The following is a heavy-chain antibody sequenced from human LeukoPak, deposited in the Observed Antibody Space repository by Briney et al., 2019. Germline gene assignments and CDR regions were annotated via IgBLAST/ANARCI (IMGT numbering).Heavy chain of an antibody. CDR3: ARDKIVGATNFDS. CDR1: GFTFSSYW. V-gene: IGHV3-7*03. J-gene: IGHJ4*02. CDR2: IKQDGSEK. D-gene: IGHD1-26*01. Sequence: GGSLRLSCAASGFTFSSYWMSWVRQAPGKGLEWVANIKQDGSEKYYVDSVKGRFTISRDNAQKSLYLQMNSLRAEDTAVYYCARDKIVGATNFDSWGQGTLVTVS.